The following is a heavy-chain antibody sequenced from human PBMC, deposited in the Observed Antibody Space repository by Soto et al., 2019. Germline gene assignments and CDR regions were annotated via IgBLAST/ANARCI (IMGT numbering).Heavy chain of an antibody. J-gene: IGHJ6*02. CDR3: ARSRNGPYYYYGMDV. CDR2: IYYTGST. V-gene: IGHV4-59*01. CDR1: GGSISRYF. Sequence: SETLSLTCTVSGGSISRYFWGWIRHPPGKGLELIGYIYYTGSTNYHPSLKNRVTISVDTSQNQFSLKLNSVTAADTAVYYCARSRNGPYYYYGMDVWGQGTTVTVS.